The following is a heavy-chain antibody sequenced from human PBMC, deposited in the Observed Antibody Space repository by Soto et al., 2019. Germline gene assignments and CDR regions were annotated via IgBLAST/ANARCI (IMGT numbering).Heavy chain of an antibody. D-gene: IGHD6-19*01. J-gene: IGHJ4*01. V-gene: IGHV3-33*01. Sequence: QVQLVESGGGVVQPGRSLRLSCAASGFTFSIYGIHWVRQAPGKTLEWVATIWSDGSNENYADSVKGRFTISRDNSKNPLFLQMNSLRADDTAVYYCAREQVAVAETTPRHYDHWGQGTLVTVSS. CDR3: AREQVAVAETTPRHYDH. CDR2: IWSDGSNE. CDR1: GFTFSIYG.